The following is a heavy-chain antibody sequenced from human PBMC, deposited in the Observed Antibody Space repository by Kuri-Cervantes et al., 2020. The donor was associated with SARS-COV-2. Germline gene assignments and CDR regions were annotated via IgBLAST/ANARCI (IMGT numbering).Heavy chain of an antibody. Sequence: SETLSLTCAVYGGSFSGYYWSWIRQPPGKGLEWIGEINHSGSTNYNPSLKSRVTVSVDTSKNQFSLKLSSVTAADTAVYYCARGMGYGSGSPSAYWGQGTTVTVSS. J-gene: IGHJ6*02. D-gene: IGHD3-10*01. CDR2: INHSGST. V-gene: IGHV4-34*01. CDR3: ARGMGYGSGSPSAY. CDR1: GGSFSGYY.